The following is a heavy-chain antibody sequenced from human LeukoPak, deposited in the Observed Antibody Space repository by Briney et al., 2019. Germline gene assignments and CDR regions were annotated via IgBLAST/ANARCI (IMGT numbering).Heavy chain of an antibody. J-gene: IGHJ4*02. CDR2: IKQDGGEK. D-gene: IGHD6-19*01. Sequence: PGGSLRLSCAASGFTFSSYWMSWVRQAPGKGLEWVANIKQDGGEKYYVDSVEGRFTISRDNAKNSLYLQMNSLRAEDTAVYYCARLAGAVAGWFDYWGQGTLVIVSS. CDR1: GFTFSSYW. V-gene: IGHV3-7*01. CDR3: ARLAGAVAGWFDY.